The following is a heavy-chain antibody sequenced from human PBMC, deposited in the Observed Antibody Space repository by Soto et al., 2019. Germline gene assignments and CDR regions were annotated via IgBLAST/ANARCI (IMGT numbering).Heavy chain of an antibody. CDR2: IYYSGST. J-gene: IGHJ5*02. CDR1: GGSISSSSYY. V-gene: IGHV4-39*01. CDR3: ARHGDSSSWYWFDP. D-gene: IGHD6-13*01. Sequence: TLSLTCTVSGGSISSSSYYWGWIRQPPGKGLEWIGSIYYSGSTYYNPSLKSRVTISVDTSKNQFSLKLSSVTAADTAVYYCARHGDSSSWYWFDPWGQGTLVTVSS.